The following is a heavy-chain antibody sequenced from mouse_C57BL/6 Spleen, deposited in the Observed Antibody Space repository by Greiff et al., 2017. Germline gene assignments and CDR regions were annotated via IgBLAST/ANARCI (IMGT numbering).Heavy chain of an antibody. Sequence: VQLKESGPELVKPGASVKISCKASGYSFTDYNMNWVKQSNGKSLEWIGVINPNYGTTSYNQKFKGKATLTVDQSSSTAYMQLNSLTSEDSAVYYCASYYDGYPYAMDYWGQGTSVTVSS. CDR3: ASYYDGYPYAMDY. CDR2: INPNYGTT. D-gene: IGHD2-3*01. CDR1: GYSFTDYN. V-gene: IGHV1-39*01. J-gene: IGHJ4*01.